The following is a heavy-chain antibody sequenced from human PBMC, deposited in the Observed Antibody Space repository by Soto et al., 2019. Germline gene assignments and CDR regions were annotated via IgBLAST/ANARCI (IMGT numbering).Heavy chain of an antibody. CDR3: VCGGNFFIY. J-gene: IGHJ4*02. Sequence: EVQLVESGGGLVQPGGSLRLSCAASGFTFSTYWMTWVRQPPGKGLEWVANMDQDGSERYYVDSVRGLFTVSRDNAKNSLYLQMNSLRAEDTAVYYCVCGGNFFIYWGQGTLVTVSP. CDR1: GFTFSTYW. V-gene: IGHV3-7*01. CDR2: MDQDGSER. D-gene: IGHD3-16*01.